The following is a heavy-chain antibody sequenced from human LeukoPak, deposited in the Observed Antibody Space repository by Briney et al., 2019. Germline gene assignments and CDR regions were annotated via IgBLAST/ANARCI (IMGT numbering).Heavy chain of an antibody. Sequence: GGSLRLSCAASGFTFSSYEMNWVRQAPGKGLEWVSAISGSGGSTYYADSVKGRFTISRDNSKNTLYLQMNSLRAEDTAVYYCAKPTTVRAWFDPWGQGTLVTVSS. CDR1: GFTFSSYE. CDR3: AKPTTVRAWFDP. CDR2: ISGSGGST. D-gene: IGHD4-11*01. J-gene: IGHJ5*02. V-gene: IGHV3-23*01.